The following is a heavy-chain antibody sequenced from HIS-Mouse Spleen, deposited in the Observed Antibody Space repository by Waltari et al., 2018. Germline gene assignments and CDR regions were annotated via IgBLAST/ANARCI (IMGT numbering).Heavy chain of an antibody. Sequence: QLQLQESGPGLVKPSETLSLTCTVSGGSISSSSYYWGWIRQPPGKGLEWIGRIYYSGSTYYNPSRKSRVTRSVDTAKNQFSLKLSSVTAADTAVYYCAREIPYSSSWYDWYFDLWGRGTLVTVSS. CDR3: AREIPYSSSWYDWYFDL. J-gene: IGHJ2*01. V-gene: IGHV4-39*07. CDR2: IYYSGST. D-gene: IGHD6-13*01. CDR1: GGSISSSSYY.